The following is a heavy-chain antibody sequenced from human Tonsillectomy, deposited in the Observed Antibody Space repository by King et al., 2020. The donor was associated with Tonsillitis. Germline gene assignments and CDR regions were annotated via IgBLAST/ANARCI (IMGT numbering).Heavy chain of an antibody. D-gene: IGHD6-13*01. CDR2: ISSNGGST. J-gene: IGHJ6*03. V-gene: IGHV3-64D*06. Sequence: VQLVESGGGLVQPGGSLRLSCSASGFTFISYAMHWVRQAPGKGLEYVSAISSNGGSTYYADSVKGRFTISRDNSKNTLYLQMSSLRAEDTAVYYCVKEQAANYYYYYMDVWGKGTTVTVSS. CDR1: GFTFISYA. CDR3: VKEQAANYYYYYMDV.